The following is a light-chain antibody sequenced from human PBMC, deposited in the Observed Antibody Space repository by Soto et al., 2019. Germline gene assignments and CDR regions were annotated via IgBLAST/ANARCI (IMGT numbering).Light chain of an antibody. CDR1: SSDVGGYNY. CDR3: GSYAGSKYYV. Sequence: QSALTQPPSASGSPGQSVTISCTGTSSDVGGYNYVSWYQQHPGKAPKLIIYEVSKRPSGVPDRFSGSKSGNTASLTVSGLQAEDEADYYCGSYAGSKYYVFGTRTKLTVL. J-gene: IGLJ1*01. CDR2: EVS. V-gene: IGLV2-8*01.